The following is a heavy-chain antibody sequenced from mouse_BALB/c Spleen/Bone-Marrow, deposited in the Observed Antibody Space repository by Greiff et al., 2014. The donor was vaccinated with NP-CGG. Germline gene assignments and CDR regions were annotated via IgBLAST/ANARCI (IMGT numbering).Heavy chain of an antibody. CDR1: GYTFTSYW. CDR2: INPTNGST. Sequence: QVQLQQPGAELARPGVSVKLSCKASGYTFTSYWMHWIKQRPEQGLERIGEINPTNGSTNYNEEFKTKATLTVDKSSSTAYMQLSSLTSEDSAVYYCASGPWYFDVWGAGTTVTVSS. D-gene: IGHD3-1*01. V-gene: IGHV1S81*02. CDR3: ASGPWYFDV. J-gene: IGHJ1*01.